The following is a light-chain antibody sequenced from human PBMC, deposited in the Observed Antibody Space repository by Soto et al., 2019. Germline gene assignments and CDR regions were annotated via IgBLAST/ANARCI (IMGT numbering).Light chain of an antibody. CDR2: GAS. J-gene: IGKJ5*01. Sequence: EIVLTQSPATLSLSPGERATLSCGASQSVSSYLAWYQQKPGQAPRLLIHGASTRATGVPARFSGSGSGTEFTLTISSLQSEDFAVYYCQQYNNWPRTFGQGTRLEIK. CDR3: QQYNNWPRT. CDR1: QSVSSY. V-gene: IGKV3-15*01.